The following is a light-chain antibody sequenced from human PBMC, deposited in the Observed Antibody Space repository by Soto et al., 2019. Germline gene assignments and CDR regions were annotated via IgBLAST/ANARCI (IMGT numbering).Light chain of an antibody. Sequence: QSALTQPASVSGSPGQSITISCTGTSSDVGRYNHVSWYQHHPGKAPKLIISEVSNRPSGVSNRFSGSKSGYTASLTISGLQAEDEADYYCNSHTSGDFRVFGTGPKVTVL. V-gene: IGLV2-14*01. CDR2: EVS. CDR3: NSHTSGDFRV. J-gene: IGLJ1*01. CDR1: SSDVGRYNH.